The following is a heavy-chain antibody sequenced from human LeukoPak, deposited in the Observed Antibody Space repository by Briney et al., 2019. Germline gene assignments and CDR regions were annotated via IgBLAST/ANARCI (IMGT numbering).Heavy chain of an antibody. CDR1: GYTFTGYY. J-gene: IGHJ1*01. CDR3: ARGLSGGWELLTFQH. V-gene: IGHV1-8*03. CDR2: INPNSGNT. Sequence: ASVKVSCKASGYTFTGYYMHWVRQAPGQGLEWMGWINPNSGNTGYAQKFQGRVTITRNTSISTAYMELSSLRSEDTAVYYCARGLSGGWELLTFQHWGQGTLVTVSS. D-gene: IGHD1-26*01.